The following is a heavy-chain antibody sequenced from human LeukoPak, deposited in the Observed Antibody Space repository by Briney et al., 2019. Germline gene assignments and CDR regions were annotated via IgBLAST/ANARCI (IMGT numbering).Heavy chain of an antibody. CDR1: GGSFSGYY. J-gene: IGHJ4*02. Sequence: SETLSLTCAVYGGSFSGYYWSWIRQPPGKGLEWIGEINHSGSTNYNPSLKSRVTISVDTSKNQFSLKLNSVTAADTAVYYCARGPSSRVIAAAGRGGLPPPYYFDYWGQGTLVTVSS. CDR3: ARGPSSRVIAAAGRGGLPPPYYFDY. CDR2: INHSGST. D-gene: IGHD6-13*01. V-gene: IGHV4-34*01.